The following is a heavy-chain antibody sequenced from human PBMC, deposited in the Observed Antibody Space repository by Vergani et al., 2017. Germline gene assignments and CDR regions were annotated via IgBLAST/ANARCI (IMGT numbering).Heavy chain of an antibody. CDR3: ARYXSNTAMVTAIYFDY. Sequence: QLQLQESGPGLVKPSETLALTCTVSGGSISSSSYYWGWIRQPPGKGLEWIGSIYYSGSTYYNPSLKSRVTISVDTSKNQFSLKLSSVTAADTAVYYCARYXSNTAMVTAIYFDYWGQGTLVTVSS. CDR2: IYYSGST. CDR1: GGSISSSSYY. J-gene: IGHJ4*02. D-gene: IGHD5-18*01. V-gene: IGHV4-39*01.